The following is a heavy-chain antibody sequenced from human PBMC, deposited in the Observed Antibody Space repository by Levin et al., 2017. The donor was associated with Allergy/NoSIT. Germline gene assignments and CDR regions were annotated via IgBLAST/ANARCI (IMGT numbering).Heavy chain of an antibody. CDR1: GGSISGYY. D-gene: IGHD6-13*01. Sequence: SQTLSLTCTVSGGSISGYYWTWIRQPPGKGLEWVGHIHYSGSTSYKSSLQSRVTISLDTSKNQVSLRLTSVTAANTAVYYCASHSSGWYSSFDYWGQGTLVTVSS. CDR2: IHYSGST. V-gene: IGHV4-59*01. CDR3: ASHSSGWYSSFDY. J-gene: IGHJ4*02.